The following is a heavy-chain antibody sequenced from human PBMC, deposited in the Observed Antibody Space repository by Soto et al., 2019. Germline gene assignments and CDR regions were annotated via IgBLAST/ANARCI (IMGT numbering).Heavy chain of an antibody. D-gene: IGHD5-18*01. Sequence: GGSLRLSCAASGFTFSNAWMSWVRQAPGKGLEWVGRIKSKTDGGTTDYAAPVKGRFTISRDDSKNTLYLQMNSLKTEDTAVYYCTTDDERGYSYGKGGDAFDIWGQGTMVTVSS. CDR2: IKSKTDGGTT. CDR1: GFTFSNAW. CDR3: TTDDERGYSYGKGGDAFDI. V-gene: IGHV3-15*01. J-gene: IGHJ3*02.